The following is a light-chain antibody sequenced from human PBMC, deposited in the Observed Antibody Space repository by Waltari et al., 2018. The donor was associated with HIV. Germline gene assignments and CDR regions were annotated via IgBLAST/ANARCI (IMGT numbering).Light chain of an antibody. J-gene: IGKJ1*01. V-gene: IGKV1-5*03. CDR1: QIIDDW. CDR3: MQYGSYFRT. CDR2: RTS. Sequence: DIQMTQSPSTLSASVGDRVTITCRASQIIDDWLAWYQQKPGKAPKLLIYRTSTRQTGVPPRLRGGGSGTYFTLIISGLQPDDFAAYYCMQYGSYFRTFGQGTRVDVK.